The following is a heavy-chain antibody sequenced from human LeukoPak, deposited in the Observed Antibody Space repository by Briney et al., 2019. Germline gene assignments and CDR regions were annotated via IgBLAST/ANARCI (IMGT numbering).Heavy chain of an antibody. CDR3: ARGGLQLWIDY. V-gene: IGHV1-2*02. J-gene: IGHJ4*02. CDR1: GYSFIACY. D-gene: IGHD5-18*01. Sequence: GASVKVSCKASGYSFIACYIHWVRQAPGQGLEWMGWINPNSGDTNFAQKFQGRVTMTRDTSISTAYLEVSRLRSDDTAVYYCARGGLQLWIDYWGQGALVTVPS. CDR2: INPNSGDT.